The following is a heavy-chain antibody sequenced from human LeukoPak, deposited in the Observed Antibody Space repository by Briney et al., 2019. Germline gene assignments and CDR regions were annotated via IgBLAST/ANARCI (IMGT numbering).Heavy chain of an antibody. D-gene: IGHD3-22*01. V-gene: IGHV3-53*01. Sequence: PGGSLRLSCAASGFTVSSNYMSWVRQAQGKGLEWVSVIYSGGSTYYADSVKGRFTISRDNSKNTLYLQMNSLRAEDTAVYYCARDDSSGYFDYWGQGTLVTVSS. CDR2: IYSGGST. CDR3: ARDDSSGYFDY. J-gene: IGHJ4*02. CDR1: GFTVSSNY.